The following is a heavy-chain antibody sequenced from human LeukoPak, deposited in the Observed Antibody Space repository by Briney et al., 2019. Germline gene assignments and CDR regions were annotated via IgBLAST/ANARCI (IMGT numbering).Heavy chain of an antibody. D-gene: IGHD4-17*01. CDR3: ARDNYGLDY. CDR1: GYSISSGYY. J-gene: IGHJ4*02. Sequence: PSETLSLTCTVSGYSISSGYYWGWIRQPPGKGLEWIGSIYHSGSTYYNPSLKSRITISVDTSKNQFSLELRSVTAADTAVYYCARDNYGLDYWGQGILVTVSS. CDR2: IYHSGST. V-gene: IGHV4-38-2*02.